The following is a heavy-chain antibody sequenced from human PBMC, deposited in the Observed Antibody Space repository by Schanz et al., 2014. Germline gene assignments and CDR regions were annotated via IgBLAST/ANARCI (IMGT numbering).Heavy chain of an antibody. CDR3: AKYGGGYSYGFVEY. CDR2: ISGSGGDT. J-gene: IGHJ4*02. Sequence: EVQLVESGGDLVQPGGSQRLSCAASGFIVSSTYMTWVRQAPGKGLEWVSTISGSGGDTYPADSVKGRFTISRDNSNNTLYLQMKSLRAEDTAVYYCAKYGGGYSYGFVEYWGQGILVTVSS. V-gene: IGHV3-23*04. D-gene: IGHD5-18*01. CDR1: GFIVSSTY.